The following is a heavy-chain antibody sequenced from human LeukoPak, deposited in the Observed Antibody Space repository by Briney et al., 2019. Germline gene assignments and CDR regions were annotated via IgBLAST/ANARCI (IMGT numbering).Heavy chain of an antibody. CDR1: GFTFSSYW. Sequence: PGGSLRLSCAASGFTFSSYWMSWVRQAPGKGLEWVANIKQDGSEKYYVDSVKGRFTISRDNAKNSLYLQMNSLRAEDTAVYYCARDFEDPRYYYYYYGMDVWGQGTTVTVSS. J-gene: IGHJ6*02. CDR2: IKQDGSEK. CDR3: ARDFEDPRYYYYYYGMDV. D-gene: IGHD3-9*01. V-gene: IGHV3-7*01.